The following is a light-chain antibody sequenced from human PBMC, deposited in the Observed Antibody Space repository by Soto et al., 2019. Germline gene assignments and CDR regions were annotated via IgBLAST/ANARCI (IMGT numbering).Light chain of an antibody. CDR1: SSDIGGNY. V-gene: IGLV1-47*01. Sequence: QAVVTQPPSASGTPGQRVTISCSGSSSDIGGNYVYWYQQLPGTAPKLLIFRNNQRPSGVPDRFSGSKSGTSASLAISGLRSEDEADYYCAAWDDSLSGLWVFGGGTQLTVL. CDR3: AAWDDSLSGLWV. CDR2: RNN. J-gene: IGLJ3*02.